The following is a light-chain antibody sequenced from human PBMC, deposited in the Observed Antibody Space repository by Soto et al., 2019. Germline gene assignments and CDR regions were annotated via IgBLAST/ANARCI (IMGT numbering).Light chain of an antibody. V-gene: IGKV1-39*01. Sequence: DIQMTQSPSSLPASVGDRVTSTCRSSQSISIYLNWYQQKPGRSPKLLIYAASSLQSGVPSRFSGSGSGTDFTITISSLQPEDFATYYCQQSFSIPSWTFGQGTKVDI. J-gene: IGKJ1*01. CDR2: AAS. CDR1: QSISIY. CDR3: QQSFSIPSWT.